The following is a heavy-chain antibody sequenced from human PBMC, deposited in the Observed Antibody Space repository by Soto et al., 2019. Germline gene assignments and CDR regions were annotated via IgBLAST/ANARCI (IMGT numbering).Heavy chain of an antibody. J-gene: IGHJ4*02. CDR2: INPSGGST. CDR3: AISRGGLPTL. D-gene: IGHD3-10*01. CDR1: GYTYTSYY. Sequence: GASVKVSCKASGYTYTSYYMHWVRQAPGQGLEWMGIINPSGGSTSYAQKFQGRVTMTRDTSTSTVYMELSSLRPEDTAVYYCAISRGGLPTLWGQGTLVTVSS. V-gene: IGHV1-46*03.